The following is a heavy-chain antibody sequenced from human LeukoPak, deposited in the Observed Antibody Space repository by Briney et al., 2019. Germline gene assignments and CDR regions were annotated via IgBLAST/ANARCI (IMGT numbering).Heavy chain of an antibody. Sequence: SETLSLTCTVSGDSISSYYWTWIRQSPGKGLEWIGYIYYIGSTNYNPSLKSRVTISVDTSKNHFSLKLTSVTAADTAVYYCARGLAVAGIIFDYWGQGTLVTISS. J-gene: IGHJ4*02. CDR1: GDSISSYY. CDR2: IYYIGST. V-gene: IGHV4-59*01. CDR3: ARGLAVAGIIFDY. D-gene: IGHD6-19*01.